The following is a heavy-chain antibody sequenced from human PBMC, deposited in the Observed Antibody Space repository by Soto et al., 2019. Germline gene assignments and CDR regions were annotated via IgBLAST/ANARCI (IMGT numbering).Heavy chain of an antibody. Sequence: GSGKVSCDASGYTFTSCGISWVLQAPGQGLEWMGWISAYNGNTNYAQKLQGRVTMTTDTSTSTAYMELRSLRSDDTAVYYCASLTGDDAFDIWGQGTMVTVSS. CDR3: ASLTGDDAFDI. J-gene: IGHJ3*02. CDR1: GYTFTSCG. D-gene: IGHD7-27*01. CDR2: ISAYNGNT. V-gene: IGHV1-18*04.